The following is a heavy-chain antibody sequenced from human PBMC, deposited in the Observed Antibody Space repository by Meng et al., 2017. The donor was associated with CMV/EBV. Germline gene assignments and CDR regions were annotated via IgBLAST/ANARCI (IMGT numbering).Heavy chain of an antibody. V-gene: IGHV1-2*02. Sequence: QLQRLQSGAEGKKPWASVNVSCKASGYPFTGSYMHWVRQAPGQGLEWMGWINPNSGGTNYAQKFQGRVTMTRDTSISTAYMELSRLRSDDTAVYYCARFMSSSWDHYFDYWGQGTLVTVSS. D-gene: IGHD6-13*01. CDR1: GYPFTGSY. CDR3: ARFMSSSWDHYFDY. J-gene: IGHJ4*02. CDR2: INPNSGGT.